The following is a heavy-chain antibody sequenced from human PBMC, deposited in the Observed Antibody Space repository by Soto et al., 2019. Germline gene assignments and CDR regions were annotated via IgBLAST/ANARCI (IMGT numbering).Heavy chain of an antibody. V-gene: IGHV3-53*04. Sequence: PGGSMRLSCATSGFTFSSYWMHWVRQDPGKGLVWVSRINSGGSTYYADSVKGRFTISRHNSKNTLYLQMNSLRAEDTAVYYCAREHTGTTGIWFDPWGQGTLVTVSS. CDR2: INSGGST. D-gene: IGHD1-7*01. J-gene: IGHJ5*02. CDR1: GFTFSSYW. CDR3: AREHTGTTGIWFDP.